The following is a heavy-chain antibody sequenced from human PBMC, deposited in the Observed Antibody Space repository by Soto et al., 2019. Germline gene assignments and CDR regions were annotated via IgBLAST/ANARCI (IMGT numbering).Heavy chain of an antibody. CDR1: VFTFSDYS. D-gene: IGHD4-4*01. CDR2: ISSSGGTI. V-gene: IGHV3-11*01. Sequence: LRLSFAVSVFTFSDYSMSWIRQAPGKGLEWVSYISSSGGTIYYAGSVKGRFTISRDNAKNSLYLQMSSLRAEDTALYYCARDRNSNYKFDFWGQGTLVTVSS. J-gene: IGHJ4*02. CDR3: ARDRNSNYKFDF.